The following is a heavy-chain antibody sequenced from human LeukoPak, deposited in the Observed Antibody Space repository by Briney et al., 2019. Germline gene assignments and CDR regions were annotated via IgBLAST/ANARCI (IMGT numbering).Heavy chain of an antibody. CDR3: ARVDLYYDFWSGYYSPFDP. V-gene: IGHV4-34*01. CDR1: GGSFSGYY. Sequence: SETLSLTCAVYGGSFSGYYWSWIRQPPGKGLEWIGEINHSGSTNYNPSLKSRVTISVDTSKNQFSLKLSSVTAADMAVYYCARVDLYYDFWSGYYSPFDPWGQGTLVTVSS. D-gene: IGHD3-3*01. J-gene: IGHJ5*02. CDR2: INHSGST.